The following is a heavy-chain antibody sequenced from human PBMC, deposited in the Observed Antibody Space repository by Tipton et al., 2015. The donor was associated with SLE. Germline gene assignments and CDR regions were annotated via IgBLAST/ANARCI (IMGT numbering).Heavy chain of an antibody. Sequence: TLSLTCTVSGGSISSHYWSWIRQPPGKGLEWIGYIYYSGSTNYNPSLKSRVTISVYTSKNQFSLKLSSVTAADTAVYYCARDLRSMTTVTRGFDLWGRGTLVTVSS. CDR1: GGSISSHY. CDR3: ARDLRSMTTVTRGFDL. V-gene: IGHV4-59*11. D-gene: IGHD4-17*01. CDR2: IYYSGST. J-gene: IGHJ2*01.